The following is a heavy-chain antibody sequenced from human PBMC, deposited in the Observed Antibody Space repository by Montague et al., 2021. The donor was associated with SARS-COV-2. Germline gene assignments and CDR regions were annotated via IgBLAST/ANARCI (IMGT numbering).Heavy chain of an antibody. Sequence: SLRFSCAVSGFTFSNYWMHRVRQAPGKGLEWVSRTNSDGRSTTYADSVKGRFTISRDNAKNTLFLQINSLRGEDTAVYYCVREVGMVVARTLGRLDPWGQGTLVTVSS. CDR1: GFTFSNYW. D-gene: IGHD6-19*01. CDR2: TNSDGRST. CDR3: VREVGMVVARTLGRLDP. J-gene: IGHJ5*02. V-gene: IGHV3-74*01.